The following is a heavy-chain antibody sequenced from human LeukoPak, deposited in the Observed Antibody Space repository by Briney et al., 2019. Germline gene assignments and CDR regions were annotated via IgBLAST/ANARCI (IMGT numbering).Heavy chain of an antibody. CDR3: ARAYSGDSSGYYYPYFDY. D-gene: IGHD3-22*01. J-gene: IGHJ4*02. CDR1: GFTFSDYY. CDR2: ISSSGSTT. V-gene: IGHV3-11*01. Sequence: GGSLRLSCAASGFTFSDYYMSWIRQAPGKGLEWVSYISSSGSTTYYADSVKGRFTISRDNAKNSLYLQMNSLRAEDTAVYYCARAYSGDSSGYYYPYFDYWGQGTLVTVSS.